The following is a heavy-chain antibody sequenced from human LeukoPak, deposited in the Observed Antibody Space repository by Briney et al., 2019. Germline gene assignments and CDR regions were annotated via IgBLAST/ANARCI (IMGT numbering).Heavy chain of an antibody. CDR1: GYTFTSYY. CDR2: INTNTGNP. CDR3: ARGFLLGYYDSSGYL. V-gene: IGHV7-4-1*02. Sequence: ASVKVSCKASGYTFTSYYMHWVRQAPGQGLEWMGWINTNTGNPTYAQAFTGRFVFSLDTSVNTAYLQISSLKAEDTAVYYCARGFLLGYYDSSGYLWGQGTLVTVSS. J-gene: IGHJ4*02. D-gene: IGHD3-22*01.